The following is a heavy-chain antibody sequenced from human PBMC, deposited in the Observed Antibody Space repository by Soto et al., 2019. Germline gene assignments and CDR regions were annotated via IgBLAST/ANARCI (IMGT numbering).Heavy chain of an antibody. D-gene: IGHD6-13*01. CDR3: ARDRLTASIAAAAYAGWFDP. J-gene: IGHJ5*02. Sequence: LRLSCAASGFTFSSYAMHWVRQAPGKGLEWVAVISYDGSNKYYADSVKGRFTISRDNSKNTLYLQMNSLRAEDTAVYYCARDRLTASIAAAAYAGWFDPWGQGTLVTVSS. V-gene: IGHV3-30-3*01. CDR2: ISYDGSNK. CDR1: GFTFSSYA.